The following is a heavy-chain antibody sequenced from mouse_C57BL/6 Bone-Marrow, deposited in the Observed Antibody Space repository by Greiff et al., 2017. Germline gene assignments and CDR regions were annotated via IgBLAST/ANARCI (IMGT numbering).Heavy chain of an antibody. J-gene: IGHJ4*01. CDR2: INPSSGYT. CDR3: ARYGTYYSNSYAMDY. V-gene: IGHV1-4*01. CDR1: GYTFTSYT. Sequence: VQLVESGAELARPGASVKMSCKASGYTFTSYTMHWVKQRPGQGLEWIGYINPSSGYTKYNQKFKDKATLTADKSSSTAYMQLSSLTSEDSAVYYCARYGTYYSNSYAMDYWGQGTSVTVSS. D-gene: IGHD2-5*01.